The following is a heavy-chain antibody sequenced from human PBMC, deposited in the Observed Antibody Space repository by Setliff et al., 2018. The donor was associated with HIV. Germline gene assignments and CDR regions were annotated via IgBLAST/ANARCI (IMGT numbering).Heavy chain of an antibody. CDR3: ARDGAYNIFTGLVAFDY. D-gene: IGHD3-9*01. CDR1: GFTFSSYE. CDR2: ISASGSTI. V-gene: IGHV3-48*03. J-gene: IGHJ4*02. Sequence: GGSLRLSCAASGFTFSSYEMNWVRQAPGKGLEWVAYISASGSTIYYTDSVKGRFTIARDNAKNSLDLQMKSLRADDTSVYYCARDGAYNIFTGLVAFDYWGQGTLVTVSS.